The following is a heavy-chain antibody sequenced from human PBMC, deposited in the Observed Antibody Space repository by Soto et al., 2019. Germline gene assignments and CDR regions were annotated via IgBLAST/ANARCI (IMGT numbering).Heavy chain of an antibody. V-gene: IGHV1-2*04. D-gene: IGHD3-3*01. CDR3: ARDGDTIFGVVINGYGMDV. J-gene: IGHJ6*02. Sequence: ASVKVSCKASGYTFTGYYMHWVRQAPGQGLEWMGWINPNSGGTNYAQKFQGWVTMTRDTSISTAYMELSRLRSDDTAVYYCARDGDTIFGVVINGYGMDVWGQGTTVTVSS. CDR2: INPNSGGT. CDR1: GYTFTGYY.